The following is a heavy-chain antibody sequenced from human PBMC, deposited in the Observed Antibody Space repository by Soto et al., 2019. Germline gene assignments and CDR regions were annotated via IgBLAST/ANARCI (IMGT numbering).Heavy chain of an antibody. J-gene: IGHJ4*02. Sequence: GGSLRLSCSASGFTFSIYAMNWVRQAPGKGLENVSYISSSGSSSYYTDSVKGRFTVSRENSMNTMYLQMSSLRTEDKAVYYCVKYRVGPSDTLGLDYWGQGALVTVAS. CDR2: ISSSGSSS. CDR1: GFTFSIYA. CDR3: VKYRVGPSDTLGLDY. V-gene: IGHV3-64D*06. D-gene: IGHD1-26*01.